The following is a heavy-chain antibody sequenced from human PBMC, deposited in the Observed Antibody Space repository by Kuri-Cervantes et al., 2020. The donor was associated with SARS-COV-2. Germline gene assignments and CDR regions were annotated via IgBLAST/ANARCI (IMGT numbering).Heavy chain of an antibody. J-gene: IGHJ3*02. V-gene: IGHV3-48*01. CDR2: ISSSSSTI. D-gene: IGHD6-19*01. CDR3: AKDQAEAVAGHGGAFDI. Sequence: GESLKISCAASGFTFSSYSMNWVRQAPGKGLEWVSYISSSSSTIYYADSVKGRFTISRDNSKNTLHLQMNSLRAEDTAVYYCAKDQAEAVAGHGGAFDIWGQGTMVTVSS. CDR1: GFTFSSYS.